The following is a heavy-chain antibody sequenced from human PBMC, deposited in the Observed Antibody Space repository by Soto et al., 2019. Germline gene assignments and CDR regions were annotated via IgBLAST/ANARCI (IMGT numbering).Heavy chain of an antibody. CDR1: GGSINDFAYY. CDR3: ARRERYYGPPGWFDP. V-gene: IGHV4-39*01. CDR2: VYYNENT. D-gene: IGHD3-16*01. Sequence: SETLSLTCTVSGGSINDFAYYWGWIRQPPGKGLEWIGTVYYNENTYYNPSLKSRVTISVDTAKNQFSLNLRSVTAADTAMYFRARRERYYGPPGWFDPWGQGALVTVSS. J-gene: IGHJ5*02.